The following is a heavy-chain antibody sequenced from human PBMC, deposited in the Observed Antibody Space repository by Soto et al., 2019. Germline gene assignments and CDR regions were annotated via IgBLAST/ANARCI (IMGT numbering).Heavy chain of an antibody. CDR1: GFSFSTYD. CDR3: ARGPQGGYSGMDG. CDR2: ISSGGQTI. J-gene: IGHJ6*02. D-gene: IGHD1-26*01. Sequence: EVQLVESGGGLVQPGGSLRLSCAASGFSFSTYDMNWVRQAPGKDLEWVSYISSGGQTIKSTDSVKGRFTISRDNANNSLYLQMRSLRAEDTVDYYFARGPQGGYSGMDGWSQGTTGTVSS. V-gene: IGHV3-48*01.